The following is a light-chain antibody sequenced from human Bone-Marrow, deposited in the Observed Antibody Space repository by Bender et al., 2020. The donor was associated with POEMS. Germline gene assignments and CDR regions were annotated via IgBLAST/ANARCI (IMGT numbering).Light chain of an antibody. CDR2: SDN. CDR1: NSNIGTNA. CDR3: SSYVGRSNLV. V-gene: IGLV1-44*01. J-gene: IGLJ2*01. Sequence: GQRVTISCSGSNSNIGTNAVNWYQQFPGTAPKLLIYSDNKRPSGVPDRFSASKSGSTASLTVSGLQAEDEADYYCSSYVGRSNLVFGGGTKLTVL.